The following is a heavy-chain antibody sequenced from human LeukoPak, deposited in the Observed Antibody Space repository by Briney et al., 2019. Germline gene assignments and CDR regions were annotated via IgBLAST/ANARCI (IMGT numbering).Heavy chain of an antibody. J-gene: IGHJ3*02. D-gene: IGHD2-2*01. CDR2: ISGSGGST. CDR1: GFTFSSYA. Sequence: PGVSLRLSCAASGFTFSSYAMSWVRQAPGKGLEWVSAISGSGGSTYYADSVKGRFTISRDNSKNTLYLQMNSLRAEDTAVYYCANRALYCSSTSCYAGGAFDIWGQGTMVTVSS. CDR3: ANRALYCSSTSCYAGGAFDI. V-gene: IGHV3-23*01.